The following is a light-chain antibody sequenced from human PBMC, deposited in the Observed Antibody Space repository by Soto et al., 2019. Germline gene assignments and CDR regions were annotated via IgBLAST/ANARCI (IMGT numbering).Light chain of an antibody. CDR3: SQYGRSLGFA. J-gene: IGKJ4*01. CDR2: GAS. CDR1: QSVSSNF. V-gene: IGKV3-20*01. Sequence: EIVLTQSPGTLSLSPGERATLSCRASQSVSSNFLAWYQEKPGQAPRLLIYGASSRATGIPDRFSGSGSGTAFPLTISRLGPEDFAVYYFSQYGRSLGFAFGGGTKVEIK.